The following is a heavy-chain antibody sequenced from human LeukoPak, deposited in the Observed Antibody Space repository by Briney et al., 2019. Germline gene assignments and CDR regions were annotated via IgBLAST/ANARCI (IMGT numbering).Heavy chain of an antibody. CDR1: RYTFTTYF. V-gene: IGHV1-46*01. Sequence: ASVRVSCTASRYTFTTYFMHSVRQAPGQGLEWMGMIKPIGGSTTYTQRCQGRVTMTRDTSTSTVYMELSSLRSEDTAVFYCARVSHNGSDYWGQGTLVTVSS. CDR2: IKPIGGST. D-gene: IGHD1-1*01. CDR3: ARVSHNGSDY. J-gene: IGHJ4*02.